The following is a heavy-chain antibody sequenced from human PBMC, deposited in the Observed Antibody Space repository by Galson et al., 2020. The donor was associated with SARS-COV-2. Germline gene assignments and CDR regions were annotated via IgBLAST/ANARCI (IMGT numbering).Heavy chain of an antibody. Sequence: GGSLRLSCAASGFTFNNYAIHWVCQAPGKGLEWLAVISYDGINKYYSDSVKGRFTISRDNSNNTLYLQVNGLRAEDTAVYYCARDMNGMAGAFDIWGQGTTVTVSS. D-gene: IGHD6-19*01. CDR3: ARDMNGMAGAFDI. CDR1: GFTFNNYA. V-gene: IGHV3-30-3*01. CDR2: ISYDGINK. J-gene: IGHJ3*02.